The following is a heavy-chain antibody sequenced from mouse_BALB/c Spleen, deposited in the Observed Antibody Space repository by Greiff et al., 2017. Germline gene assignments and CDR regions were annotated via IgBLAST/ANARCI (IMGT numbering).Heavy chain of an antibody. J-gene: IGHJ4*01. CDR1: GFNIKDTY. CDR3: ATGGHMAMDY. CDR2: IDPANGNT. V-gene: IGHV14-3*02. Sequence: EVQLQQSGAELVKPGASVKLSCTASGFNIKDTYMHWVKQSPEQGLEWIGRIDPANGNTKYDPKFQGKATITADTSSNTAYLQLSSLTSEDTAVYYCATGGHMAMDYWGQGTSVTVSS. D-gene: IGHD3-3*01.